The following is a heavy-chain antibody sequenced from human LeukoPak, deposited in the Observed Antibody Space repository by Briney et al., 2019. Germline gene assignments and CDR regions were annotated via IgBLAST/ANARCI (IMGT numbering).Heavy chain of an antibody. CDR2: INPSGGST. D-gene: IGHD2-2*02. J-gene: IGHJ4*02. CDR1: RYTFTSYY. Sequence: ASVKVSCKASRYTFTSYYMHWVRQAPGQGLEWMGIINPSGGSTSYAQKFQGRVTMTRDTSTSTVYMELSSLRSEDTAVYYCARDLEDIIVVPAAILGYWGQGTLVTVSS. CDR3: ARDLEDIIVVPAAILGY. V-gene: IGHV1-46*01.